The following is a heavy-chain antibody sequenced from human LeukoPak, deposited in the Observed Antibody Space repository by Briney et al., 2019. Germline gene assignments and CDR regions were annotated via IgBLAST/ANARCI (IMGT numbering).Heavy chain of an antibody. Sequence: ASVTVSCTASGCTFTSYGIGWVRQAPGQGLEWMGWISAYNGNTNYAQKLQGRVTMTTDTSTSTAYMELRSLRSDDTAVYYCARVPGTMVRGLDYWGQGTLVTVSS. CDR3: ARVPGTMVRGLDY. J-gene: IGHJ4*02. V-gene: IGHV1-18*01. D-gene: IGHD3-10*01. CDR2: ISAYNGNT. CDR1: GCTFTSYG.